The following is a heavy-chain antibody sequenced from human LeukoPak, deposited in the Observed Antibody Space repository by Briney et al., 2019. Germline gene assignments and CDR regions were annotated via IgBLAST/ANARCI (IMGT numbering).Heavy chain of an antibody. CDR1: GFTFSSYW. CDR3: ARDLYSPNDFDY. J-gene: IGHJ4*02. V-gene: IGHV3-7*01. Sequence: GGSLRLSCAASGFTFSSYWMSWVRQAPGKGLEWVANIKQDGSEKYYVDSVKGRFTISRDHAKNSLYLQLNSLRAEDTAVYYCARDLYSPNDFDYWGQGTLVTVSS. CDR2: IKQDGSEK. D-gene: IGHD3-16*01.